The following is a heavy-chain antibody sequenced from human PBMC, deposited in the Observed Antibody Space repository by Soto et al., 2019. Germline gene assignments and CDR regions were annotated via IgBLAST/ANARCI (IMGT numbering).Heavy chain of an antibody. D-gene: IGHD4-17*01. CDR1: GGSISSGDYY. CDR3: ARGDYGGNFDY. J-gene: IGHJ4*02. Sequence: SETLSLTCTVSGGSISSGDYYWSWIRQPPGKGLEWIGYIYYSGSTYHNPSLKSRVTISVDTSKNQFSLKLSSVTAADTAVYYCARGDYGGNFDYWGQGTLVTVSS. CDR2: IYYSGST. V-gene: IGHV4-30-4*01.